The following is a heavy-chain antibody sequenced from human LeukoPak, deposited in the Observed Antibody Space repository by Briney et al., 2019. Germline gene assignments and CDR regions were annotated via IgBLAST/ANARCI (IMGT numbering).Heavy chain of an antibody. V-gene: IGHV4-39*01. Sequence: SETLSLTCTVSGGSISSSSYYWGWIRQPPGKGLEWIGSIYYSGSTYYNPSLKSRVTISVDTSKNQFSLKLSSVTAADTAVYYCARATGTTYHGYYYYYYMDVWGKGTTVTVSS. CDR3: ARATGTTYHGYYYYYYMDV. CDR1: GGSISSSSYY. D-gene: IGHD1-7*01. J-gene: IGHJ6*03. CDR2: IYYSGST.